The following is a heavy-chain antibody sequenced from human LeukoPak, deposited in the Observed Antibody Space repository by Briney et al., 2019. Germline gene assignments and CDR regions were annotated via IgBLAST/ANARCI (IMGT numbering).Heavy chain of an antibody. V-gene: IGHV3-23*01. J-gene: IGHJ4*02. Sequence: PGGSLRLSCAASGFTFSSYAMSWVRQAPGKGLEWVSGISGSGGSTYYADSVKGRFTISRDNSKNTLYLQMNSLRAEDTAVYFCANGGGIQLWFPFDYWGQGTLVTVSS. CDR1: GFTFSSYA. CDR3: ANGGGIQLWFPFDY. D-gene: IGHD5-18*01. CDR2: ISGSGGST.